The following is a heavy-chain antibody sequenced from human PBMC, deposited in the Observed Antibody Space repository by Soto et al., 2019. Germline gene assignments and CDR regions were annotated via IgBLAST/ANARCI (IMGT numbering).Heavy chain of an antibody. Sequence: QVRLVQSGTEVKKPGSSVKVSCKVSGGSFNSFPISWVRQAPGQGPQWMGGIVPVFGIANYAKEFLGRVTITADRSTTTSYMELSSLRADDTAVYYCTNDKKSRAQEWALDYWGQGTLVMVSS. V-gene: IGHV1-69*17. D-gene: IGHD3-22*01. CDR3: TNDKKSRAQEWALDY. CDR1: GGSFNSFP. CDR2: IVPVFGIA. J-gene: IGHJ4*02.